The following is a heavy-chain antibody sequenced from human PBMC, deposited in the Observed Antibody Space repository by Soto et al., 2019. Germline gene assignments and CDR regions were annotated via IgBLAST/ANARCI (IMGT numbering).Heavy chain of an antibody. Sequence: ASVKVSCKASGYTFTGYYMHWVRQAPGQGLEWMGWISGYNGDTKYAQKFQGRVMMTADTSTTTAYMELGSLNSDDTALYYCAREYCTATSCYGVDYWGQGTLVTVSS. D-gene: IGHD2-2*01. CDR2: ISGYNGDT. V-gene: IGHV1-18*04. CDR3: AREYCTATSCYGVDY. CDR1: GYTFTGYY. J-gene: IGHJ4*02.